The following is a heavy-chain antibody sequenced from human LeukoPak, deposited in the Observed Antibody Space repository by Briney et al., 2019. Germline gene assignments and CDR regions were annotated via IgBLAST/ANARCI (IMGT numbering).Heavy chain of an antibody. CDR2: TYYVSKSYI. CDR3: ARGWLKECFDY. CDR1: GDSLSSYTAA. D-gene: IGHD3-22*01. Sequence: SQTLSLTCAITGDSLSSYTAAWKWIRHPPSSGLEWLVRTYYVSKSYIHYAVSVRGRITINPDTSQNMFYLHLNAVSPEDTAVYYCARGWLKECFDYWGQGTLVTVSS. J-gene: IGHJ4*02. V-gene: IGHV6-1*01.